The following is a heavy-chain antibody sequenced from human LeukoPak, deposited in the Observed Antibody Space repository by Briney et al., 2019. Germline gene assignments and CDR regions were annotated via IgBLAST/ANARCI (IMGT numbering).Heavy chain of an antibody. Sequence: SETLSLTCTVSGGSISSYYWSWIRQPPGKGLEWIGYIYYSGSTNYNPSLESRVTISVDTSKNQFSLKLSSVTAADTAVYYCARVGGRYYDFWSGYYSFDYWGQGTLVTVSS. CDR3: ARVGGRYYDFWSGYYSFDY. J-gene: IGHJ4*02. D-gene: IGHD3-3*01. V-gene: IGHV4-59*01. CDR2: IYYSGST. CDR1: GGSISSYY.